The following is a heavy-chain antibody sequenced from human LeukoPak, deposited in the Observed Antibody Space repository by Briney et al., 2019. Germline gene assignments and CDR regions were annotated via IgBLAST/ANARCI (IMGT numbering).Heavy chain of an antibody. V-gene: IGHV1-69*05. Sequence: SVKVSCKASGGTFSSYAISWVRQAPGQGLEWMGGIIPIFGTANYAQKFQGRVTMTRDMSTSTVYMELSSLRSEDTAVYYCAREGIAAAGLNNWFDPWGQGTLVTVSS. J-gene: IGHJ5*02. CDR2: IIPIFGTA. CDR1: GGTFSSYA. D-gene: IGHD6-13*01. CDR3: AREGIAAAGLNNWFDP.